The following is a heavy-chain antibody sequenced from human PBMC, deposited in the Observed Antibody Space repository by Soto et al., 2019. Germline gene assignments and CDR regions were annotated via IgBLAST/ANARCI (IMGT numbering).Heavy chain of an antibody. D-gene: IGHD3-16*01. CDR2: VYFSGST. V-gene: IGHV4-61*08. Sequence: NPSETLSLTCSVSGDSVSSGDYYWSWIRQPPGKGLEWIGHVYFSGSTNYIPSLKSRLTMSVDTAKNQFSLKLNSVTAADTAVYYCARLQLETYMIYCSDTWGQGTQVTVSS. CDR1: GDSVSSGDYY. J-gene: IGHJ5*02. CDR3: ARLQLETYMIYCSDT.